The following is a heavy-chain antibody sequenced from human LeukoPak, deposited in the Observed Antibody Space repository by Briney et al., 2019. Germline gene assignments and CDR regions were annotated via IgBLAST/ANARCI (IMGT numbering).Heavy chain of an antibody. CDR1: GFTDSTNY. D-gene: IGHD5-18*01. CDR3: ARERINSYGSPFGY. J-gene: IGHJ4*02. V-gene: IGHV3-53*01. CDR2: ISRGGGT. Sequence: TGGSLRLPRAASGFTDSTNYVSWARQAPGKGLEWVSDISRGGGTYSADSVKGRFTISRDNSKNTLYLQMNSLRAEDTAVYYCARERINSYGSPFGYWGQGTLVTVSS.